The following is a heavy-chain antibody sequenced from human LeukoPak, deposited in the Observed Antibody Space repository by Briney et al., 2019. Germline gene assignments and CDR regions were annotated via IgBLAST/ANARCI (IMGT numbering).Heavy chain of an antibody. J-gene: IGHJ4*02. CDR2: IYYSGST. D-gene: IGHD3-9*01. CDR3: ATLDWLLSGGAPDY. Sequence: SETLSLTCTVSGGSISSSSYYWGWIRQPPGKGLEWIGSIYYSGSTYYNPSLKSRVTISVDTSKNQFSLKLSSVTAADTAVYYCATLDWLLSGGAPDYWGQGTLVTVSS. V-gene: IGHV4-39*07. CDR1: GGSISSSSYY.